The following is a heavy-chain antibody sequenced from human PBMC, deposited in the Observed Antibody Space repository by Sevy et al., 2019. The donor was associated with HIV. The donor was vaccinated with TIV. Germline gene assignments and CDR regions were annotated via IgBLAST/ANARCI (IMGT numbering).Heavy chain of an antibody. J-gene: IGHJ6*02. CDR2: MSPNTAAT. D-gene: IGHD3-3*01. V-gene: IGHV1-8*01. Sequence: ASVKVSCAAFGYTFTTYDINWVRQAPGQGLEWMGWMSPNTAATGFAQKFQGRVTLTRNKSITTAYMELSSLTYEDTAIYYCARGGNGDFWSYEYYYYGMDVWGQGTTVTVSS. CDR1: GYTFTTYD. CDR3: ARGGNGDFWSYEYYYYGMDV.